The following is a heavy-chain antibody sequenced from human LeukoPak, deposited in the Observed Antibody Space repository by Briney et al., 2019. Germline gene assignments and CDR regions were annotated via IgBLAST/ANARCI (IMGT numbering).Heavy chain of an antibody. CDR2: SHGSGST. J-gene: IGHJ4*02. CDR1: GVSINIYY. D-gene: IGHD3-22*01. Sequence: SETLSLTCNVSGVSINIYYWSWLRQTPGKGLEWIGRSHGSGSTNYNPSLKNRVTISIDKSKNRLSLSPRSVTAADTALYFCARDGGYDSGVFDFWGQGTLVTVSS. V-gene: IGHV4-4*07. CDR3: ARDGGYDSGVFDF.